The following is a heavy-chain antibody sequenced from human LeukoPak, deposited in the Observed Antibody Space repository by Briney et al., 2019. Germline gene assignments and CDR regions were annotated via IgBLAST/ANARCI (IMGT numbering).Heavy chain of an antibody. J-gene: IGHJ4*02. CDR3: AHYDYGDSPTVDYFDY. V-gene: IGHV2-5*02. CDR1: GFSLSTSGVG. D-gene: IGHD4-17*01. CDR2: IYWDDDK. Sequence: SGPTLVNPTQTLTLTCTFSGFSLSTSGVGVAWIRQPPGKALEWLALIYWDDDKRYSPSLKSRITITKDISKNQVALTMTNMDPVDIATYYCAHYDYGDSPTVDYFDYWGQGTLVTVSS.